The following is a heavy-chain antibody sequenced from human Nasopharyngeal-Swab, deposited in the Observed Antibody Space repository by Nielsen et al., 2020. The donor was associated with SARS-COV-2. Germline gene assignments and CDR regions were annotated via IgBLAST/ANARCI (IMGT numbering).Heavy chain of an antibody. CDR3: ARHAPSTYYDFWSGGHNWFDP. Sequence: SETLSLTCTVSGGSISRSSYYWGWIRPPPGKGLEWIGSIYYSGSIYYNPSLKSRVTISVDTSKNQFSLKLSSVTAADTAVYFCARHAPSTYYDFWSGGHNWFDPWGQGTLVTVSS. CDR1: GGSISRSSYY. CDR2: IYYSGSI. J-gene: IGHJ5*02. D-gene: IGHD3-3*01. V-gene: IGHV4-39*01.